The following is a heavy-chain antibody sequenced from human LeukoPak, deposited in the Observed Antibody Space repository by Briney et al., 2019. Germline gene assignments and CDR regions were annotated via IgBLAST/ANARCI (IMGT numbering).Heavy chain of an antibody. J-gene: IGHJ4*02. CDR3: ARGGDYGDLRYFDY. Sequence: SETLSLTCTVSGXSINNYYWSWIRQPPGQGLEWIGYIYYRGSTNYNPSLKSRVTFSVDTSKNQFSLKLNSVTAADTAVYYCARGGDYGDLRYFDYWGQGTLVTVSS. CDR2: IYYRGST. V-gene: IGHV4-59*01. D-gene: IGHD4-17*01. CDR1: GXSINNYY.